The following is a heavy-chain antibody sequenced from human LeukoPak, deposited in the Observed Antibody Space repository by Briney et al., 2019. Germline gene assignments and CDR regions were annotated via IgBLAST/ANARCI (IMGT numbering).Heavy chain of an antibody. CDR1: GFTLSSYW. CDR3: ARDRVVTGICGAFDI. V-gene: IGHV3-74*01. CDR2: INSDGSST. Sequence: GGSPRDSCAASGFTLSSYWMHWVRQAPGKGLVWVSRINSDGSSTSYADSVKGRFTISSDNAKNTLYLQMNSLRAEDTAVYYCARDRVVTGICGAFDISGPGTMVTVSS. J-gene: IGHJ3*02. D-gene: IGHD2-21*02.